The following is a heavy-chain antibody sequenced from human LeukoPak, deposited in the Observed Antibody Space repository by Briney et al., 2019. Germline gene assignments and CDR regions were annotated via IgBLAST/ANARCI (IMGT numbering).Heavy chain of an antibody. Sequence: GGSLRLSCAASGFTFRIAWMNGVRQAPGKGLEWIGRIKSETDGGTTDYAAPVKGRFTISKNTLFLQMNSLRAEDTAVYYCAKGHSTSSFNYYLMDVWGQGTTVTVSS. CDR1: GFTFRIAW. J-gene: IGHJ6*02. D-gene: IGHD6-6*01. V-gene: IGHV3-15*01. CDR2: IKSETDGGTT. CDR3: AKGHSTSSFNYYLMDV.